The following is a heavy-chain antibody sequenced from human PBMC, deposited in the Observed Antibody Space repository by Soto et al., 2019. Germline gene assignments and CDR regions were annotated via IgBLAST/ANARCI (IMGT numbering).Heavy chain of an antibody. CDR1: GVTVSSNY. Sequence: EVQLVESGGGLVQPGGSLRLSCAASGVTVSSNYMSWVRQAPGKGLEWVSVIYSGGSTYYADSVKGRLTISRDNSKNTLYLQMNSLRAEDTAVYYCARHGYNYGGGYFDYWGQGTRVTVSS. CDR3: ARHGYNYGGGYFDY. J-gene: IGHJ4*02. V-gene: IGHV3-66*04. CDR2: IYSGGST. D-gene: IGHD5-18*01.